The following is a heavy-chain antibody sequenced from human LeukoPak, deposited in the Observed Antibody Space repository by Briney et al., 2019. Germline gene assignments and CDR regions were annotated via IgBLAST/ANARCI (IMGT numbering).Heavy chain of an antibody. V-gene: IGHV3-30*04. CDR3: ARDRVIAVAGRWGYYFDY. CDR2: ISYDGSNK. CDR1: GFTFSSYA. J-gene: IGHJ4*02. Sequence: PGGSPRLSCAASGFTFSSYAMHWVRQAPGKGLEWVAVISYDGSNKYYADSVKGRFTISRDNSKNTLYLQMNSLRAEDTAVYYCARDRVIAVAGRWGYYFDYWGQGTLVTVSS. D-gene: IGHD6-19*01.